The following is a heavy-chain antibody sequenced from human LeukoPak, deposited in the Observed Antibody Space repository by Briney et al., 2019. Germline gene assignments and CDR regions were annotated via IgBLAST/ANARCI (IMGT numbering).Heavy chain of an antibody. CDR2: ISGSGGST. V-gene: IGHV3-23*01. D-gene: IGHD2-2*01. CDR1: GFTFSSYA. Sequence: GGSLRLSCAASGFTFSSYAMSWVRQAPGKGLEWVSAISGSGGSTYYADSVKGRFTISRDNSKNTLYLQMNSLRAEDTAVYYCAKDRVPYIVVVPAAYDYWGQGTLVTVSS. J-gene: IGHJ4*02. CDR3: AKDRVPYIVVVPAAYDY.